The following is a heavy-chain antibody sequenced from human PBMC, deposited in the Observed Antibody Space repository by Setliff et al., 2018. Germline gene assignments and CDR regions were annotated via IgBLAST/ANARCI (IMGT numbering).Heavy chain of an antibody. CDR2: IYHSGST. CDR3: ARLYIVVVVAATPAWFDP. V-gene: IGHV4-38-2*01. Sequence: LSLTCAVSGYSISSGYYWGWIRQPPGKGLEWIGSIYHSGSTYYNPSLKSRVTISVDTSKNQFSLKLSSVTAADTAVYCCARLYIVVVVAATPAWFDPWGQGTLVTVSS. CDR1: GYSISSGYY. D-gene: IGHD2-15*01. J-gene: IGHJ5*02.